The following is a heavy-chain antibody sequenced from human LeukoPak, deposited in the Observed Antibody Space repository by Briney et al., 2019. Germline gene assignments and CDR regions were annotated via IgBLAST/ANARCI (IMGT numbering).Heavy chain of an antibody. D-gene: IGHD6-13*01. CDR3: AKDQGIAAAGTLDY. CDR2: VSGSGGST. V-gene: IGHV3-23*01. J-gene: IGHJ4*02. Sequence: GGSLRLSCAASGFTFSSYAMSWVRQAPGKGLEWVSAVSGSGGSTYYADSVKGRFTISRDNSKNTLYLQMNSLRAEDTAVYYCAKDQGIAAAGTLDYWGQGTLVTVSS. CDR1: GFTFSSYA.